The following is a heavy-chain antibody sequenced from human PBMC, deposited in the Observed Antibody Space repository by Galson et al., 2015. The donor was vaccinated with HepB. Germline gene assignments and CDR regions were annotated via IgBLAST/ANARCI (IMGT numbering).Heavy chain of an antibody. D-gene: IGHD2-21*01. CDR3: SFWGIVVPGWFDP. Sequence: SLRLSCAASGFTFGDYAMSWFRQAPGKGLEWVGFIRSKAYGGTTEYAASVKGRFTISRDDSKSIAYLQMNSLKTEDTAVYYCSFWGIVVPGWFDPWGQGTLVTVSS. CDR2: IRSKAYGGTT. CDR1: GFTFGDYA. V-gene: IGHV3-49*03. J-gene: IGHJ5*02.